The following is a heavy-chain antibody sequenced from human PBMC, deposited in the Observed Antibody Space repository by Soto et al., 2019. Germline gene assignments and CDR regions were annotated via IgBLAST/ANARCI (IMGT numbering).Heavy chain of an antibody. CDR1: GFTFSSYG. V-gene: IGHV3-30*18. CDR3: AKDGGAWGSY. CDR2: ISYDGSNK. J-gene: IGHJ4*02. D-gene: IGHD3-16*01. Sequence: QVQLVESGGGVVQPGRSLRLSCAASGFTFSSYGMHWVRQAPGKGLEWVAVISYDGSNKYYADSVKGRFTISRDNSKNTLYLQMNSLRAEDTAVYYCAKDGGAWGSYWGQGTLVTVSS.